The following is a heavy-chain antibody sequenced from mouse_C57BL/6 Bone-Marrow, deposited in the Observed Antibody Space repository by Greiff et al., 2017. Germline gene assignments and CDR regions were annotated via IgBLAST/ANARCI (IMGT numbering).Heavy chain of an antibody. CDR1: GYTFTSYW. CDR3: ARAMVTNPAWFAY. Sequence: QVQLKESGAELVKPGASVKLSCKASGYTFTSYWMHWVKQRPGRGLEWIGRIDPNSGGTKYNEKFKSKATLTVDKPSSTAYMQLSSLTSEDSAVXYCARAMVTNPAWFAYWGQGTLVTVSA. J-gene: IGHJ3*01. CDR2: IDPNSGGT. V-gene: IGHV1-72*01. D-gene: IGHD2-1*01.